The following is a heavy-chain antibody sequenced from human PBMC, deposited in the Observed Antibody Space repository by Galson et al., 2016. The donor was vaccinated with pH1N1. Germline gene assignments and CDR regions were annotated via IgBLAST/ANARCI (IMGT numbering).Heavy chain of an antibody. CDR2: TYYRSKWYN. V-gene: IGHV6-1*01. J-gene: IGHJ4*02. CDR1: GDSVSSTNCA. Sequence: CAISGDSVSSTNCAWDWIRQSPSRGLEWLGRTYYRSKWYNDYAVSVQSRITINPDTSKNQLSLHLNSVTPEDTALYFCARDRRPFGDYSQDFDNWGQGTLVVVSS. CDR3: ARDRRPFGDYSQDFDN. D-gene: IGHD4-11*01.